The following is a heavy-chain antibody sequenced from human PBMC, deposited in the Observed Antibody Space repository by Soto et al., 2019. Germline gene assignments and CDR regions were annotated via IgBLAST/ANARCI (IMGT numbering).Heavy chain of an antibody. D-gene: IGHD6-19*01. V-gene: IGHV3-23*01. J-gene: IGHJ4*02. Sequence: WGSLRLSCAASGFTFISYAMIWFRQAPGKGLEWVSAISGSGGSTYYADSVKGRFTISRDNSKNTLYLQMNSLRAEDTAVYYCAKPSPVSGWYVYWGQGTLVTVSS. CDR1: GFTFISYA. CDR3: AKPSPVSGWYVY. CDR2: ISGSGGST.